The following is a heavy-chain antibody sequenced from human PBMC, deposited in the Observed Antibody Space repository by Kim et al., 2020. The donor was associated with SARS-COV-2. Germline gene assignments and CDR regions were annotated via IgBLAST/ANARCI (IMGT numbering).Heavy chain of an antibody. CDR3: AKDNRRYYDSSGFDY. CDR2: ISWNSGSI. Sequence: GGSLRLSCAASGFTFDDYAMHWVRQAPGKGLEWVSGISWNSGSIGYADSVKGRFTISRDNAKNSLYLQMNSLRAEDTALYYCAKDNRRYYDSSGFDYWGQGTLVNVSS. CDR1: GFTFDDYA. J-gene: IGHJ4*02. D-gene: IGHD3-22*01. V-gene: IGHV3-9*01.